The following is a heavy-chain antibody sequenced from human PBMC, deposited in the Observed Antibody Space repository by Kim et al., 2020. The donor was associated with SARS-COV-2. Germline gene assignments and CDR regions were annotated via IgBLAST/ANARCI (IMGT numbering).Heavy chain of an antibody. Sequence: GGSLRLSCTVSGITFSDYYMSWIRQAPGKGLEWVSYIDSSSDTIKYADSVKGRFTLSRDNAKNSLYLQMNSLTADDTAVYFCATLGYWYFDVWGRGSLVTVSA. CDR1: GITFSDYY. CDR2: IDSSSDTI. J-gene: IGHJ2*01. V-gene: IGHV3-11*01. CDR3: ATLGYWYFDV.